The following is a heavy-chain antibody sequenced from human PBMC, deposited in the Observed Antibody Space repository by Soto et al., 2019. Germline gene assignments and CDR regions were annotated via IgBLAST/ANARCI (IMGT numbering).Heavy chain of an antibody. D-gene: IGHD3-22*01. V-gene: IGHV1-69*13. CDR1: GGTFSSYA. CDR2: IIPIFGTA. J-gene: IGHJ3*02. Sequence: SVKVSCKASGGTFSSYAISWVRQAPGQGLEWMGGIIPIFGTANYAQKFQGRVTITADESTGTAYMELSSLRSEDTAVYYCARKLYYYDSSGYYLNDAFDIWGQGTMVTVSS. CDR3: ARKLYYYDSSGYYLNDAFDI.